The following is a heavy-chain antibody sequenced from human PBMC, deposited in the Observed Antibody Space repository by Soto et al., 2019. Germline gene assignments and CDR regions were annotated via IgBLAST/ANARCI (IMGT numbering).Heavy chain of an antibody. V-gene: IGHV4-34*01. Sequence: PSETLSLTCAVYGGSFSGYYWSWIRQPPGKGLEWIGEINHSGSTNYNPSLKSRVTISVDTSKNQFSLKLSSVTAADTAVYYCARGDTVRYGMDVWGQGTTVTVSS. CDR2: INHSGST. CDR3: ARGDTVRYGMDV. J-gene: IGHJ6*02. CDR1: GGSFSGYY. D-gene: IGHD4-4*01.